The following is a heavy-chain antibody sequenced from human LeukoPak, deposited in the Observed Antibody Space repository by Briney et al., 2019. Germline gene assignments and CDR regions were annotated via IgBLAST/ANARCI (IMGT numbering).Heavy chain of an antibody. Sequence: GESLKISCKGSGYSFPDSWIAWVRQMPGKGLECMGIIYPGDSDTRYSPSFQGQVSISVDKSINTAYLQWSSLKASDTAIYYCARQHGRPFDYWGQGTLVTVSS. J-gene: IGHJ4*02. CDR3: ARQHGRPFDY. CDR2: IYPGDSDT. V-gene: IGHV5-51*01. CDR1: GYSFPDSW.